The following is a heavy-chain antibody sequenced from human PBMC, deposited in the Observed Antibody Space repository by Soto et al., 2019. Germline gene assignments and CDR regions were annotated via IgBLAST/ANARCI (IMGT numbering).Heavy chain of an antibody. CDR1: GFTFSNYA. J-gene: IGHJ3*01. D-gene: IGHD6-19*01. V-gene: IGHV3-30*18. CDR2: ISHDGSDK. Sequence: QVQLVESGGGVVQPGRSLRLSCAASGFTFSNYAMHWVRQAPGKGLEWVAIISHDGSDKYYVDSVKGRFTISRDNSKNTRFLQLNSLMPDDTAVYYCAKVRTGQWLLYDAFDVWGQGTKVTVSS. CDR3: AKVRTGQWLLYDAFDV.